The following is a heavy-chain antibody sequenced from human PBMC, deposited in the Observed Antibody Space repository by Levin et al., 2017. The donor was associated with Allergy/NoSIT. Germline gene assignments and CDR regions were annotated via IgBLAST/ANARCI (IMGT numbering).Heavy chain of an antibody. Sequence: SVKVSCTASGGTFTNSAFTWVRQTPGQGLEWVGRIIPLFGTANYAQTFQGRVTITADESAAMVYMELSGLTSEDSAVYYCAREPNYGSGSHSNIDAFDIWGPGTGVTVSS. CDR3: AREPNYGSGSHSNIDAFDI. D-gene: IGHD3-10*01. J-gene: IGHJ3*02. CDR2: IIPLFGTA. CDR1: GGTFTNSA. V-gene: IGHV1-69*13.